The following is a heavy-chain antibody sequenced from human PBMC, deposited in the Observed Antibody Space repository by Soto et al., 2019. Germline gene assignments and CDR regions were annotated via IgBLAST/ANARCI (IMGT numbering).Heavy chain of an antibody. V-gene: IGHV1-18*04. CDR2: VSGYNGNT. Sequence: QVQLVQSGAEVKKPGASVKVSCKASGYTFTNYGISWVRQAPGQGLEWMGWVSGYNGNTNYAQKLWGRVTMTTDTSTSTAYMELRTLMSDDTAVYYCARDEGSHVLDSWGQGTLVTVSS. CDR3: ARDEGSHVLDS. D-gene: IGHD6-19*01. J-gene: IGHJ4*02. CDR1: GYTFTNYG.